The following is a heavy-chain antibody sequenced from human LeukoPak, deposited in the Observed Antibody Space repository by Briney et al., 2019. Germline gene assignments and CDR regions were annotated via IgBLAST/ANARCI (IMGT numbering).Heavy chain of an antibody. CDR3: ASLVGATTDDY. V-gene: IGHV1-2*02. CDR2: INPNSGGT. Sequence: GASVKVSCKASRGTFSSYTISWVRQAPGQGLEWMGWINPNSGGTNYAQKFQGRVTMTRDTSISTAYMELSRLRSEDTAVYYCASLVGATTDDYWGQGTLVTVSS. J-gene: IGHJ4*02. D-gene: IGHD1-26*01. CDR1: RGTFSSYT.